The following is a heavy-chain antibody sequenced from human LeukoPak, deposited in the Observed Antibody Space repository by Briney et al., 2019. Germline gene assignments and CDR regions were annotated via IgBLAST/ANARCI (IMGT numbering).Heavy chain of an antibody. J-gene: IGHJ3*02. Sequence: SETLSLTCAVSGGSISSGGYSWSWIGHPPGKGLEWIGYIYHSGSTYYNPSLKSRVTISVDRSKNQFSLKLSSVTAADTAVYYCARDRGDDAFDIWGQGTMVTVSS. CDR1: GGSISSGGYS. V-gene: IGHV4-30-2*01. CDR2: IYHSGST. D-gene: IGHD3-10*01. CDR3: ARDRGDDAFDI.